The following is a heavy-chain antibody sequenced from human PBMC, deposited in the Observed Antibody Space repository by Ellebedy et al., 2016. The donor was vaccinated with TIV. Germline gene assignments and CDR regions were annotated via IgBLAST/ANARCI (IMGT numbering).Heavy chain of an antibody. V-gene: IGHV3-23*01. J-gene: IGHJ4*02. CDR3: ARNRDSSGWYADY. D-gene: IGHD6-19*01. Sequence: PGGSLRLSCAASGFTFSSYAMAWVRQTPGKGLEWVSAIYGGGVTAYYTDSVKGRFTISRDNSRNTLYLQMNSLRAEDTAVYYCARNRDSSGWYADYWGQGTLVTVSS. CDR2: IYGGGVTA. CDR1: GFTFSSYA.